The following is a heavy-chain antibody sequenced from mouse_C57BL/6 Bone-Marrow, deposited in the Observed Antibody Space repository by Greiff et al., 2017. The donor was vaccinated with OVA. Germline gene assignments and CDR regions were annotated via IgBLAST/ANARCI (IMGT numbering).Heavy chain of an antibody. CDR2: INPRSGNT. Sequence: QVQLKQSGAELARPGASVKLSCKASGYTFTSYGISWVKQRTGQGLEWIGEINPRSGNTYYNEKFKGKATLTADKSSSTAYMELRSLTSEDSAVYFCARNCLVLRPRGFAYWGQGTLVTVSA. CDR1: GYTFTSYG. D-gene: IGHD3-3*01. CDR3: ARNCLVLRPRGFAY. J-gene: IGHJ3*01. V-gene: IGHV1-81*01.